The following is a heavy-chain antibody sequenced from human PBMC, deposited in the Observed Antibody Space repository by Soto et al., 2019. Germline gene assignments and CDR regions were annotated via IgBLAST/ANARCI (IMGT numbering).Heavy chain of an antibody. CDR2: INPNSGGT. CDR1: GYTFTGYY. D-gene: IGHD3-22*01. V-gene: IGHV1-2*04. CDR3: ARDLLGSQYYDSSGYSPGAFDI. Sequence: GASVKVSCKASGYTFTGYYMHWVRQAPGQGLEWMGWINPNSGGTNYAQKFQGWVTMTRDTSISTAYMELSRLRSDDTAVYYCARDLLGSQYYDSSGYSPGAFDIWGQGTRVTVSS. J-gene: IGHJ3*02.